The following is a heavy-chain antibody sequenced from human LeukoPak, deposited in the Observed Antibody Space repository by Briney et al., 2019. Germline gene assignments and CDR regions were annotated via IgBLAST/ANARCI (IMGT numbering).Heavy chain of an antibody. J-gene: IGHJ4*02. CDR2: MNPNSGNT. D-gene: IGHD3-22*01. CDR3: ARAKREVITATYYFDY. Sequence: PGASVKVSXKASGYTFTSYDINWVRQATGQGLEWMGWMNPNSGNTGYAQKFQGRVTMTRNTSISTAYMELSSLRSEDTAVYYCARAKREVITATYYFDYWGQGTLVTVSS. CDR1: GYTFTSYD. V-gene: IGHV1-8*01.